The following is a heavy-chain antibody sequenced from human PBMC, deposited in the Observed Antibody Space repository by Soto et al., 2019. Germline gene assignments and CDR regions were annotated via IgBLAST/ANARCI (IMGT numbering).Heavy chain of an antibody. V-gene: IGHV1-69*13. CDR1: GGTFSSYA. D-gene: IGHD2-2*01. J-gene: IGHJ4*02. Sequence: GASVKVSCKASGGTFSSYAISWVRQAPGQGLEWMGGIIPIFGTANYAQKFQGRVTITADESTSTAYMELSSLRSEDTAVYYCARDISPKYQLLYFDYWGQGTLVTVSS. CDR2: IIPIFGTA. CDR3: ARDISPKYQLLYFDY.